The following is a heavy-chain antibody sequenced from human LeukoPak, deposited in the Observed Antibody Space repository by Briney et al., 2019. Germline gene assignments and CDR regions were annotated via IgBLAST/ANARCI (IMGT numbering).Heavy chain of an antibody. V-gene: IGHV1-18*01. CDR3: ARDRVFVDTAIVSPVQYFDY. Sequence: ASVKVSCKASGYTFASYGISWVGQAPGQGLEWMGWISAYNGNTNYAQKLQGRVTMTTATSTSTAYMELRSLRADDTAVYYCARDRVFVDTAIVSPVQYFDYWGQGTLVTVSS. CDR2: ISAYNGNT. CDR1: GYTFASYG. J-gene: IGHJ4*02. D-gene: IGHD5-18*01.